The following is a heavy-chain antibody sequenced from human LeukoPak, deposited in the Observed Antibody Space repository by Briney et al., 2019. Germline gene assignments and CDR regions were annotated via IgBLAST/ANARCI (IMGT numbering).Heavy chain of an antibody. CDR1: GFTFDDYG. J-gene: IGHJ4*02. CDR2: IKSKTDGGTT. Sequence: GGPLRLSCAASGFTFDDYGMSWVRQAPGKGLEWVGRIKSKTDGGTTDYAAPVKGRFTISGDDSKNTLYLQMNSLKTEDTAVYYCTTFDQVAVAGTSFDYWGQGTLVTVSS. D-gene: IGHD6-19*01. CDR3: TTFDQVAVAGTSFDY. V-gene: IGHV3-15*01.